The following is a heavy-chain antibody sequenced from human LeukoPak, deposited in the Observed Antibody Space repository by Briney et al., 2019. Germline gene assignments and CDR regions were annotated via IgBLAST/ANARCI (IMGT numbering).Heavy chain of an antibody. CDR3: AIFEDMGAFDI. CDR1: GGSISSGGYY. Sequence: RTSQTLSLTCTVSGGSISSGGYYWSWIRQHPGKGLEWIGCIYYSGSTYYNPSLKSRVTISVDTSKNQFSLKLSSVTAADTAVYYCAIFEDMGAFDIWGQGTMVTVSS. J-gene: IGHJ3*02. CDR2: IYYSGST. V-gene: IGHV4-31*03. D-gene: IGHD2-15*01.